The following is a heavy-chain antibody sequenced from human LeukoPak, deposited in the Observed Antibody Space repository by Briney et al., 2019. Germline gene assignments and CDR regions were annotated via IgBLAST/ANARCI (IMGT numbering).Heavy chain of an antibody. D-gene: IGHD3-22*01. J-gene: IGHJ1*01. Sequence: SGGSLRLSCAASGFTFSSYWMRWVRQAPGKGLVWVSRIKSDGSTNYADSVKGRFTISRDNAKNTVSLQMNSLRAEDTGVYYCARAPSEIGGYYPEYFRHWGQGTLVTVSS. V-gene: IGHV3-74*01. CDR1: GFTFSSYW. CDR2: IKSDGST. CDR3: ARAPSEIGGYYPEYFRH.